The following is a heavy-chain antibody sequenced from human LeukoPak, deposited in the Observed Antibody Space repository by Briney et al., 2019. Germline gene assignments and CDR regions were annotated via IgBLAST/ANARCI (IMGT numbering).Heavy chain of an antibody. Sequence: GGSLRLSCAASGFTFSSYSMNWVRQAPGKGLEWVSYISSSSSTIYYADSVKGRFTISRDNAKNSLYLQMNSLRAEDTAVYYCARDPPYYYDSSGYTTWGGAFDIWGQGTMVTVSS. CDR3: ARDPPYYYDSSGYTTWGGAFDI. D-gene: IGHD3-22*01. CDR1: GFTFSSYS. CDR2: ISSSSSTI. V-gene: IGHV3-48*01. J-gene: IGHJ3*02.